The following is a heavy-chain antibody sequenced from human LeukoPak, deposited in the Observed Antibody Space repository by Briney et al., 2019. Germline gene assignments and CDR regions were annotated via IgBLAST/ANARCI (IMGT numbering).Heavy chain of an antibody. CDR3: AKDHILGATRGPNNFDY. CDR1: GFPSSSYA. Sequence: QSGGSLRLSCAASGFPSSSYAMSWVRQAPGKGLEWVSGISGSGGSTYYADSVKGRFTVSRDNPKNTLYLQMNSLRAEDTAVYYCAKDHILGATRGPNNFDYWGQGTLVTVSS. J-gene: IGHJ4*02. V-gene: IGHV3-23*01. CDR2: ISGSGGST. D-gene: IGHD1-26*01.